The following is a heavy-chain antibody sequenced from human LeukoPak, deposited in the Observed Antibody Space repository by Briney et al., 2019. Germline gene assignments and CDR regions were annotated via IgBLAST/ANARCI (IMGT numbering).Heavy chain of an antibody. CDR3: AKDIRSFYGDYSGYFDC. CDR2: VSWNSGSL. J-gene: IGHJ4*02. V-gene: IGHV3-9*01. CDR1: GFIFDDYA. D-gene: IGHD4-17*01. Sequence: GGSLRLSCAASGFIFDDYAMHWVRQAPGKGLEWVSSVSWNSGSLGYADSVKGRFTISRDNAKNSLYLQMNSLRAEDTALYYCAKDIRSFYGDYSGYFDCWGQGTLVTVSS.